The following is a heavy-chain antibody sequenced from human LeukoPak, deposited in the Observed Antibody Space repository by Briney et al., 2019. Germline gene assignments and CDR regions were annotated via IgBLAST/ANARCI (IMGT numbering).Heavy chain of an antibody. V-gene: IGHV3-30*04. CDR1: GFTFISYT. CDR2: ISYDENNK. J-gene: IGHJ3*02. Sequence: PGRSLRLSCAASGFTFISYTMHWVRQAPGKGLEWVAVISYDENNKYYADSVKGRFTISRDNSKNTLYLQMNSLRAEDTAVYYCARAKQWLDAFDIWGQGTMVTVSS. D-gene: IGHD6-19*01. CDR3: ARAKQWLDAFDI.